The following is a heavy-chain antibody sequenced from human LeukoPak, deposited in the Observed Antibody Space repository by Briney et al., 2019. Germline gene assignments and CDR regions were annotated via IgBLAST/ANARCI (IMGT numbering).Heavy chain of an antibody. CDR2: IYPGDSDT. V-gene: IGHV5-51*01. Sequence: LGESLKISCKGSGYSFTSYWIGWVRQMPGKGLEWMGIIYPGDSDTRYSPSFQGQVTISADKSITTAYLQWSSLKASDTAMYYCAKIDRTYCSRSSCYALDSWGQGALVTVSS. D-gene: IGHD2-2*01. J-gene: IGHJ4*02. CDR3: AKIDRTYCSRSSCYALDS. CDR1: GYSFTSYW.